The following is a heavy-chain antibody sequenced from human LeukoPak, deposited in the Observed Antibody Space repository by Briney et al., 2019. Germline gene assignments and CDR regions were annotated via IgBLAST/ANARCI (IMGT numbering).Heavy chain of an antibody. CDR1: GGSTINYF. CDR2: ICTSGTT. J-gene: IGHJ4*02. V-gene: IGHV4-4*07. CDR3: ARAEGSGSGAYTLDY. D-gene: IGHD3-10*01. Sequence: SETLSLTCTVSGGSTINYFRSWIRQPAGRGLEWIGHICTSGTTHYNPSLKNRVTISLDTSKSQFSLQLNSVTAADSAVYYCARAEGSGSGAYTLDYWGQGILVTVSS.